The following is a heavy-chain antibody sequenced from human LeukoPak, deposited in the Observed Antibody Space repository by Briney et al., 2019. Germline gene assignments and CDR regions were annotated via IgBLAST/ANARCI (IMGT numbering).Heavy chain of an antibody. D-gene: IGHD2-2*02. CDR2: IIPIFDTA. CDR1: GGIFSSYA. J-gene: IGHJ6*02. CDR3: ARASFRRPATAIQYYYYGMDV. V-gene: IGHV1-69*01. Sequence: SVKVSCKASGGIFSSYAISWVRQAPGQGLEWMGGIIPIFDTANYAQKFQGSVTITADESTSTAYMELSSLRSEDTAVYYCARASFRRPATAIQYYYYGMDVWGQGTTVTVSS.